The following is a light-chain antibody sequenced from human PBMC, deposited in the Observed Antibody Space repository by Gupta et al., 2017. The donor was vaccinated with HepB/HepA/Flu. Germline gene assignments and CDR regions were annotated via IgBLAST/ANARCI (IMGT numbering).Light chain of an antibody. CDR2: GAS. CDR1: QSVTSK. J-gene: IGKJ5*01. V-gene: IGKV3-15*01. Sequence: EIVMTQSPATLSVSPGERATLSCRASQSVTSKLAGYQQKPGQAPRLLIYGASARATGIPARFSGSGSGTEFTLPISSLQSEDFAVYHCQQQNLCPLTFGQGTQVEIK. CDR3: QQQNLCPLT.